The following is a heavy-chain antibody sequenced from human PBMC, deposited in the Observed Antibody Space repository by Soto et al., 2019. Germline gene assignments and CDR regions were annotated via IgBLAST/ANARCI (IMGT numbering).Heavy chain of an antibody. CDR3: ALSPHYGGNSGTFDP. V-gene: IGHV4-59*01. CDR1: GGSISSYY. CDR2: IYYSGST. J-gene: IGHJ5*02. Sequence: SETLSLTCTVSGGSISSYYWSWIRQPPGKGLEWIGYIYYSGSTNYTPSLKSRVTISVDTSKNQFSLKLSSVTAADTAVYYCALSPHYGGNSGTFDPWGQGTLVTVSS. D-gene: IGHD1-26*01.